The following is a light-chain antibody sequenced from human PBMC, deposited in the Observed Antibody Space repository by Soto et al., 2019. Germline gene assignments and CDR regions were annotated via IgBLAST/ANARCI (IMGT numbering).Light chain of an antibody. CDR2: GAS. V-gene: IGKV3-20*01. CDR1: QSVSSSY. Sequence: EIVLTQSPGTLSLSPGERATLSCRASQSVSSSYLAWYQQKPGQAPRLLIYGASSRATGIPDRFSGSGSGTDFTLTISRLEPEYFAVYYCQHYSSSPPWTFGQGTKVEIK. J-gene: IGKJ1*01. CDR3: QHYSSSPPWT.